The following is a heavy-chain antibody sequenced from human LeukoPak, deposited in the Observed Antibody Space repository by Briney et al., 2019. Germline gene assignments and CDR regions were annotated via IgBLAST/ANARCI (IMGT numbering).Heavy chain of an antibody. CDR2: IDANNGDT. J-gene: IGHJ4*02. V-gene: IGHV1-2*02. Sequence: ASVKISCKASGYTFRGNYIHWLRQAPGQGLERMGWIDANNGDTKSAQKFQGRVTMSRDTSISTAYMDLSSLSPDDAAVYYCARDPSSVTLYFFDYWGQGTLVTVSS. D-gene: IGHD4-11*01. CDR3: ARDPSSVTLYFFDY. CDR1: GYTFRGNY.